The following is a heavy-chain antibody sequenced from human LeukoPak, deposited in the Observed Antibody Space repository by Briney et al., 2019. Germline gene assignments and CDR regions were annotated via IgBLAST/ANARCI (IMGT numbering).Heavy chain of an antibody. J-gene: IGHJ4*02. V-gene: IGHV3-23*01. D-gene: IGHD3-22*01. Sequence: PGGPLRLSCAASGFTFSGYAMSWVRQAPGKGLEWVSGISGSGLTTYYADSVKGRFTISRDNSKNTLYLQMNSLRAEDTAVYYCAKGYLYDSSAYYFDYWGQGTLVTVSS. CDR2: ISGSGLTT. CDR1: GFTFSGYA. CDR3: AKGYLYDSSAYYFDY.